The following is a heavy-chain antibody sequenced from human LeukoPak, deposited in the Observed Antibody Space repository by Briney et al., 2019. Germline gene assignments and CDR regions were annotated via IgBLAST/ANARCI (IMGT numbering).Heavy chain of an antibody. D-gene: IGHD6-13*01. Sequence: GGSLRLSCAASGFTFSSYGMSWVRQAPGKGLEWVAVIWYDGSNKYYADSVKGRFTISRDNSKNTLYLQMNSLRAEDTAVYYCAKAKRIAAAGSVFLFDYWGQGTLVTVSS. CDR2: IWYDGSNK. J-gene: IGHJ4*02. V-gene: IGHV3-33*06. CDR1: GFTFSSYG. CDR3: AKAKRIAAAGSVFLFDY.